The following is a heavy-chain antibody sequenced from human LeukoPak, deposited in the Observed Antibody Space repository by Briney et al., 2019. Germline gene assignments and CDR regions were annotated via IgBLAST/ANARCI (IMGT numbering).Heavy chain of an antibody. CDR1: GFSFGNYG. J-gene: IGHJ4*02. V-gene: IGHV3-33*06. Sequence: PGGSLRPSCAASGFSFGNYGFHWVRQAPGKGLDWVSAISYDGKNIHYADSVKGRFTISRDNSRNTVYLQMNSLRVEDTAVYYCAKTYSRESGYDFFFHYWGQGTRVTVSS. CDR2: ISYDGKNI. D-gene: IGHD5-12*01. CDR3: AKTYSRESGYDFFFHY.